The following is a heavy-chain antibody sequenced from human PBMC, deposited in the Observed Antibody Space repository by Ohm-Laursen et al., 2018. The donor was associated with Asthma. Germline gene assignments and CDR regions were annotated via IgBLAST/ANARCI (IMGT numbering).Heavy chain of an antibody. Sequence: TLSLTCTVSGDSINSGSNYWSWIRQHPGKGLEWIGYIYYSGLTYSNPSLRSRVIISVDTSKNQFSLNLTSVTAADTAVYYCARGAFYYESTGYYFFDHWGQGALVTVSS. CDR1: GDSINSGSNY. J-gene: IGHJ4*02. CDR2: IYYSGLT. CDR3: ARGAFYYESTGYYFFDH. V-gene: IGHV4-31*02. D-gene: IGHD3-22*01.